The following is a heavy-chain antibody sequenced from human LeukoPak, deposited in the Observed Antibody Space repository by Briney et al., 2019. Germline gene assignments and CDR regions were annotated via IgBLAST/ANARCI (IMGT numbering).Heavy chain of an antibody. CDR2: ISYDGSNK. Sequence: GGSLRLSCAASGFTFSSYGMHWVRQAPGKGLEWVAVISYDGSNKYYADSVKGRFTISRDNSKNTLYLQMNSLRAEDTAVYYCAKEYYGDWYYFDYWGQGTLVTVSS. CDR1: GFTFSSYG. J-gene: IGHJ4*02. V-gene: IGHV3-30*18. D-gene: IGHD4-17*01. CDR3: AKEYYGDWYYFDY.